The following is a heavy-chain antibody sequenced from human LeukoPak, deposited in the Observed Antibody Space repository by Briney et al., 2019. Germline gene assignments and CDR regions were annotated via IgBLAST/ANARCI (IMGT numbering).Heavy chain of an antibody. V-gene: IGHV4-39*07. CDR3: ARAPTFGYWFDP. CDR2: IHYSGST. CDR1: GGSISSSSYY. Sequence: PSETLSLTCTVSGGSISSSSYYWGWIRQPPGKGLQWIGSIHYSGSTNYNPSLKSRVTISVDTSKNQFSLKLSSVTAADTAVYYCARAPTFGYWFDPWGQGTLVTVSS. D-gene: IGHD3-10*02. J-gene: IGHJ5*02.